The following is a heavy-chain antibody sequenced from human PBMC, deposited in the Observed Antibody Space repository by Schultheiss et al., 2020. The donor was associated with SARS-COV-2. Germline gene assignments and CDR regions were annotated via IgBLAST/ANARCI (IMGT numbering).Heavy chain of an antibody. CDR1: GGTFSSYA. CDR3: ARDIVVVPAAIPRYYYYGMDV. Sequence: SVKVSCKASGGTFSSYAISWVRQAPGQGLEWMGGIIPIFGTANYAQKFQGRVTITADESTSTAYMELSSLRSEDTAVYYCARDIVVVPAAIPRYYYYGMDVWGQGTTVTVSS. V-gene: IGHV1-69*13. J-gene: IGHJ6*02. CDR2: IIPIFGTA. D-gene: IGHD2-2*02.